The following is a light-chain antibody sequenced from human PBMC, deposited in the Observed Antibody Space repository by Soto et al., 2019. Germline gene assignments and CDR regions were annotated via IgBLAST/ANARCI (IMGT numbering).Light chain of an antibody. CDR2: ANT. V-gene: IGLV1-40*01. CDR3: QSYDSSLSGVA. Sequence: QSVLTQPPSVSGAPGQRVTISCTGSSSNIGAGYDVHWYQQLPGTAPKLLIYANTNRPSGVPDRFTASKSGTSASLAITGLQAEDEADYYWQSYDSSLSGVAFGGGTKVTVL. CDR1: SSNIGAGYD. J-gene: IGLJ2*01.